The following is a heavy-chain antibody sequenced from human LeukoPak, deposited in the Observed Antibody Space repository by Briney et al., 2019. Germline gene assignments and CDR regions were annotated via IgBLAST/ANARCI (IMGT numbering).Heavy chain of an antibody. D-gene: IGHD1-1*01. CDR1: GDSVSSNSAA. J-gene: IGHJ6*02. CDR2: TYYRSKWYN. V-gene: IGHV6-1*01. CDR3: AREAVGNWYGDYYYYGMDV. Sequence: SQTLSLTCAISGDSVSSNSAAWNWIRQSPSRGLEWLGRTYYRSKWYNDYAVSVKSRITINPDTSKNQFSLQLNSVTPEDTAVYYCAREAVGNWYGDYYYYGMDVWGQGTTVTASS.